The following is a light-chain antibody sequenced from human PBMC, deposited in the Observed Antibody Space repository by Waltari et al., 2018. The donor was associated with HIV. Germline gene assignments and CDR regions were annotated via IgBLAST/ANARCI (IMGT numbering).Light chain of an antibody. CDR2: DDS. V-gene: IGLV3-21*02. J-gene: IGLJ2*01. CDR3: RVWDSSSDHVV. Sequence: SYVLTQPPAVSVAPGQTARSTCGGNNIGSKSVHWYQQKPGQAPVLVVYDDSDRPSGIPERCSGSNSGKTATLTISGVEAGDEADDYGRVWDSSSDHVVFGGGTKLTVL. CDR1: NIGSKS.